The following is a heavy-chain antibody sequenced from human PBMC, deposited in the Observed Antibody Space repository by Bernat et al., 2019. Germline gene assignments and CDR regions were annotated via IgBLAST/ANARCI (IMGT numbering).Heavy chain of an antibody. V-gene: IGHV3-66*02. CDR1: GFTVSSNY. D-gene: IGHD6-25*01. CDR2: IYSGGST. J-gene: IGHJ4*02. Sequence: EVQLVESGGGLVQPGESLRLSCAASGFTVSSNYMSWVRQAPGKGLEWVSVIYSGGSTYYADSVKGRFTISRDNSKNTLYLQMNSLRAEDTAVYYCARESKRPYYFDYWGQGTLVTVSS. CDR3: ARESKRPYYFDY.